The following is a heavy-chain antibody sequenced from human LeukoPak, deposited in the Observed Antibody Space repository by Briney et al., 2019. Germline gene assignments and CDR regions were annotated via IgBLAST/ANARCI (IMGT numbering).Heavy chain of an antibody. CDR1: GGSISSSNW. Sequence: SETLSLTCAVSGGSISSSNWWSWVRQPPGKGLEWIGEIYHSGSTNYNPSLKGRVTISVDKSKNQFSLKLSSVTAADTAVYYCAREAGSSGYPDYWGRGTLVTVSS. D-gene: IGHD3-22*01. J-gene: IGHJ4*02. CDR2: IYHSGST. V-gene: IGHV4-4*02. CDR3: AREAGSSGYPDY.